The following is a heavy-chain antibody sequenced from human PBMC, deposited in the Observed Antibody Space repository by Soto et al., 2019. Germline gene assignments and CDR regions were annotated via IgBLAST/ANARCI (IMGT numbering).Heavy chain of an antibody. CDR1: GSGFISSG. V-gene: IGHV1-58*02. D-gene: IGHD2-15*01. CDR2: IVVASGQT. Sequence: SVNVSCKSSGSGFISSGIQWVRQAHGQRLEWIGWIVVASGQTNYAQNFRGRVAITRDTSTATAYIELTGLTSEDTAVYFCSADRPDIGVGWWVWGQGTTVTVS. J-gene: IGHJ6*02. CDR3: SADRPDIGVGWWV.